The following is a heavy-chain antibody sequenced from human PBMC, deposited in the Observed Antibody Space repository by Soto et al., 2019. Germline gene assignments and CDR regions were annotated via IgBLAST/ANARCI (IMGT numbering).Heavy chain of an antibody. D-gene: IGHD6-6*01. CDR2: IYSNGDT. V-gene: IGHV4-31*03. Sequence: QVQLQESGPGLVKPSQTLSLTCSVSGGSMNNGGYYWSWIRQLPGKGLEWIGYIYSNGDTYYNPSLKSRLTIPVDTSKNQFSLNLTSVTAADTAVYYCARRGGSSSRYYYYALDVWGQGTTVTVSS. CDR3: ARRGGSSSRYYYYALDV. CDR1: GGSMNNGGYY. J-gene: IGHJ6*02.